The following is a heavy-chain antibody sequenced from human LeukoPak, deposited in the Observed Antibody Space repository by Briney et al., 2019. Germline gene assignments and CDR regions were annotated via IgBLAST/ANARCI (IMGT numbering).Heavy chain of an antibody. J-gene: IGHJ4*02. CDR3: ARNHDYSNLIFDY. V-gene: IGHV1-69*04. CDR1: GGTFSSYA. Sequence: GASVKVSCKASGGTFSSYAISWVRQAPGQGLEWMGRIIPILGIANYAQKFQGRVTITADKSTSTAYMELSSLRSEDTAVYYCARNHDYSNLIFDYWGQGTLVTVSS. D-gene: IGHD4-11*01. CDR2: IIPILGIA.